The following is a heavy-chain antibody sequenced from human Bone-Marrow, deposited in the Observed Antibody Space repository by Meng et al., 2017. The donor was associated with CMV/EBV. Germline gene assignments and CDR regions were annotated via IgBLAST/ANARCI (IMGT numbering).Heavy chain of an antibody. CDR3: TAASDMRGAYDFDY. D-gene: IGHD2-15*01. J-gene: IGHJ4*02. CDR2: IKTQTDGGTT. CDR1: GFTFSNAW. V-gene: IGHV3-15*01. Sequence: RGSLRLSCAASGFTFSNAWMSWVRQAAGEGLEWVGRIKTQTDGGTTDYAAPVKGRFTTARDDSKTTLYLQMNSRKTEKTAVYYCTAASDMRGAYDFDYWGQGTRVTVSS.